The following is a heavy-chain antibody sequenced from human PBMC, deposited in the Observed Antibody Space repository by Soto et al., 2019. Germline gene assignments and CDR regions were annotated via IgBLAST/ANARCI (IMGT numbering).Heavy chain of an antibody. CDR3: ARHAYDSSGYYSPQFDY. Sequence: SETLSLTCTVSGGSISSSSYYWGWIRQPPGKGLEWIGSIYYSGSTYYNPSPKSRVTISVDTSKNQFSLKLSSVTAADTAVYYCARHAYDSSGYYSPQFDYWGQGTLVTVSS. J-gene: IGHJ4*02. V-gene: IGHV4-39*01. D-gene: IGHD3-22*01. CDR1: GGSISSSSYY. CDR2: IYYSGST.